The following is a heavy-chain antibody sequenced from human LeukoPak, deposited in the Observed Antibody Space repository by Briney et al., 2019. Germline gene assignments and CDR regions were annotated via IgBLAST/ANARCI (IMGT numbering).Heavy chain of an antibody. CDR2: INHSGST. V-gene: IGHV4-34*01. CDR3: ARPNDCSGGSCYNWFDP. Sequence: SETLSLTCAVYGGSFSGYYWSWIRQPPGKGLEWIGEINHSGSTNYNPSLKSRVTISVDTSKNQFSLKLSSVTAADTAVYYCARPNDCSGGSCYNWFDPWGQGTLVTVSS. CDR1: GGSFSGYY. D-gene: IGHD2-15*01. J-gene: IGHJ5*02.